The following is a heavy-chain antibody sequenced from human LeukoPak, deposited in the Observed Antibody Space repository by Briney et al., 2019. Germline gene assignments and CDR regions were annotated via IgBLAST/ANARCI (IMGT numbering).Heavy chain of an antibody. CDR3: ARGPLSGYDFWSGYYQSNWFDP. J-gene: IGHJ5*02. Sequence: AASVKVSCKASEYTFTSYYMHWVRQAPGQGLEWMGIINPSGGSTSYAQKFQGRVTMTRDTSTSTVYMELSSLRSEDTAVYYCARGPLSGYDFWSGYYQSNWFDPWGQGTLVTVSS. CDR2: INPSGGST. V-gene: IGHV1-46*01. D-gene: IGHD3-3*01. CDR1: EYTFTSYY.